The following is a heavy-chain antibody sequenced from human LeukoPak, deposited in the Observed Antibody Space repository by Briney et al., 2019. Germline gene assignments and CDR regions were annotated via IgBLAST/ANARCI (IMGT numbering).Heavy chain of an antibody. CDR3: ARGGPIYCSGDSCYPGDY. D-gene: IGHD2-15*01. V-gene: IGHV3-48*01. Sequence: PGGSLRLSCAASGFTFNTYTMNWVRQAPGKGLEWVSYISGSSGIIDYADSVRGRFTISRDNAKNSLYLQMNSLRAEDTAVYYCARGGPIYCSGDSCYPGDYWGQGTLVTVSS. J-gene: IGHJ4*02. CDR1: GFTFNTYT. CDR2: ISGSSGII.